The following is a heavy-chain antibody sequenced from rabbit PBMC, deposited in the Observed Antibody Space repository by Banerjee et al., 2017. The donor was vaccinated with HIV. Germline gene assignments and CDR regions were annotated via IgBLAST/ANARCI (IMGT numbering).Heavy chain of an antibody. CDR1: GFDFSSYG. CDR2: IDAGSSGST. V-gene: IGHV1S45*01. D-gene: IGHD4-2*01. CDR3: ARGIYVGGSL. J-gene: IGHJ4*01. Sequence: QEQLVESGGGLVQPGGSLKLSCKASGFDFSSYGVSWVRQAPGKGLEWIGCIDAGSSGSTRYASWAKGRFTISQTSSTTVTLQMTSLTAADTATYFCARGIYVGGSLWGPGTLVTVS.